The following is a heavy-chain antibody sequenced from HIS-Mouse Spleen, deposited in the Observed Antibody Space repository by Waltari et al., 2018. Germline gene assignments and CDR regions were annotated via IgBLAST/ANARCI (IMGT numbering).Heavy chain of an antibody. Sequence: QVQLVESGGGVVQPGRSLRLSCAASGFPFSSYGMNWVRQAPGKGLEWVAVISYDGSNKYYADSVKGRFTISRDNSKNTLYLQMNSLRAEDTAVYYCVVSGSWGQGTMVTVSS. CDR3: VVSGS. J-gene: IGHJ3*01. CDR2: ISYDGSNK. CDR1: GFPFSSYG. V-gene: IGHV3-30*03. D-gene: IGHD1-26*01.